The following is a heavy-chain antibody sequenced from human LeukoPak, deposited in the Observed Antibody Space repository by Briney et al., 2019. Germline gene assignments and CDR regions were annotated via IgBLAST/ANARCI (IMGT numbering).Heavy chain of an antibody. CDR1: GFTFSSYW. J-gene: IGHJ3*02. CDR2: INTDGSST. D-gene: IGHD3-10*01. Sequence: GGSLRLSCAASGFTFSSYWMHWVRQAPGKGLVWVSRINTDGSSTSYADSVKGRFTISRDNAKNTLYLQMNSLRAEDTAVYYCASSGSYYSGAFDIWGQGTMVTVSS. V-gene: IGHV3-74*01. CDR3: ASSGSYYSGAFDI.